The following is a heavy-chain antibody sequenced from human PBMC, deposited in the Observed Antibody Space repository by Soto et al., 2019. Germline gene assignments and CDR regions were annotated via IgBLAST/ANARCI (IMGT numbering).Heavy chain of an antibody. CDR2: ISGSDGGA. J-gene: IGHJ4*02. Sequence: VQLLESGGGLVQPGGSLRLSCETSGFTFGNYGMGWVRQAPGKGLYWVSGISGSDGGAYYADSVKGRFTISRDNSRSTLYLQMNSLRVEDTAVYYCASGGLHGYTNGGLSYFHSWGQGTLVTVSS. CDR1: GFTFGNYG. D-gene: IGHD5-18*01. CDR3: ASGGLHGYTNGGLSYFHS. V-gene: IGHV3-23*01.